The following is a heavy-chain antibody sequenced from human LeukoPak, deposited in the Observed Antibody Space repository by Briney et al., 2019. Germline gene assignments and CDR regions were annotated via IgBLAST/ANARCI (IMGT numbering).Heavy chain of an antibody. CDR1: GASINNFY. D-gene: IGHD1-26*01. J-gene: IGHJ6*03. CDR2: VYTNGHT. Sequence: SETLSLTCTVSGASINNFYWSWIRQPAGKGLEWIGRVYTNGHTNYISSFRRRVTVSVTTSRNQFSLRLNSVTAADAAVYYCARRGAYESDHTHYYQFMDVWGTGTTVTVS. V-gene: IGHV4-4*07. CDR3: ARRGAYESDHTHYYQFMDV.